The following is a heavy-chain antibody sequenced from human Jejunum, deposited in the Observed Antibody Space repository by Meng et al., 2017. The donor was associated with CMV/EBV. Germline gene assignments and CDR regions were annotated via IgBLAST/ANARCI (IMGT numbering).Heavy chain of an antibody. CDR1: GYTFNNYG. CDR2: ISPYIGNT. Sequence: QFQLGESGAEVTKPGASVKVSCRASGYTFNNYGLNWVRQAPGQGLEWMGWISPYIGNTNYAQRFQGRLTLTTDTSTDTAYMELRSLSPDDTAIYYCARDRGQDTVVVVADRGFDPWGQGTLVTVSS. CDR3: ARDRGQDTVVVVADRGFDP. V-gene: IGHV1-18*01. D-gene: IGHD2-15*01. J-gene: IGHJ5*02.